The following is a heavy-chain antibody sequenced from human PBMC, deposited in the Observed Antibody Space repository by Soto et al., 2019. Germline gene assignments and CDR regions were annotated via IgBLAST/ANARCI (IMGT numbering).Heavy chain of an antibody. CDR1: GGTFSSYA. V-gene: IGHV1-69*01. Sequence: QVQLVQSGAEVKKPGSSVKVSCKASGGTFSSYAISWVRQAPGQGLEWMGGIIPIFGTANYAQKFQGRVTITADESTSTAYMELSSLRSEDAAVYYCARGVPNCSGGSCFDYYYYYGMDVWGQGTTVTVSS. CDR3: ARGVPNCSGGSCFDYYYYYGMDV. D-gene: IGHD2-15*01. CDR2: IIPIFGTA. J-gene: IGHJ6*02.